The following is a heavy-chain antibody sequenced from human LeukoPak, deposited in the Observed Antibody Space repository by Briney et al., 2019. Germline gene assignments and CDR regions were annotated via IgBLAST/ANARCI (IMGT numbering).Heavy chain of an antibody. CDR2: IYHSGST. CDR1: GGSISSHY. D-gene: IGHD6-19*01. CDR3: ARDRSGWYADAFDI. Sequence: SETLSLTCTVSGGSISSHYWSWIRQPPGKGLEWIGSIYHSGSTNYNPSLKSRVTISVDTSKNQFSLKLRSVTAADAAVYYCARDRSGWYADAFDIWGQGTMVTVSS. J-gene: IGHJ3*02. V-gene: IGHV4-59*11.